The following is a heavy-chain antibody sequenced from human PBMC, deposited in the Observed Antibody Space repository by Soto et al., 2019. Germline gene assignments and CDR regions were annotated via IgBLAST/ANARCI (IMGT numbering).Heavy chain of an antibody. CDR2: INGNSGNI. Sequence: EVQLVESGGGLGQPGRSLRLSCAASGFTFQDYAMHLVRQAPGKGLEWVASINGNSGNIGYADSVKGRFTISRDNAKSSLYVEMTSLRVEDTALYYCARDVGDVARNLLYWGQGTLVTVSS. CDR1: GFTFQDYA. D-gene: IGHD5-12*01. CDR3: ARDVGDVARNLLY. V-gene: IGHV3-9*01. J-gene: IGHJ4*02.